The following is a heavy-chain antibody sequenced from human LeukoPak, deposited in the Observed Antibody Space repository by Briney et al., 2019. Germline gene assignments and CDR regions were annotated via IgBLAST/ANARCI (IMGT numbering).Heavy chain of an antibody. J-gene: IGHJ5*02. CDR1: GGSISSYY. D-gene: IGHD2-15*01. CDR2: IYYSGST. CDR3: ARGVVAARFWFDP. V-gene: IGHV4-59*01. Sequence: SSETLSLTCTVPGGSISSYYWSWIRQPPGKGLEWIGYIYYSGSTNYNPSLKSRVAISVDTSKNQFSLKLSSVTAADTAVYYCARGVVAARFWFDPWGQGTLVTVSS.